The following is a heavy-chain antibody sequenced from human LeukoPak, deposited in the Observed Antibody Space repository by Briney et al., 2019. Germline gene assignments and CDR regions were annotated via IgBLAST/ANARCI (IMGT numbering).Heavy chain of an antibody. Sequence: GGSLRLSCAASGFTISPFWMHWVRQTPGKGLVWVSRISRDGSNTVYADSVKGRFTISRDNANKTLYLQMNSLRGDDTAVYYCAREWDLPGAYYMDVWGKGTTVTVSS. V-gene: IGHV3-74*01. CDR2: ISRDGSNT. CDR3: AREWDLPGAYYMDV. D-gene: IGHD1-26*01. CDR1: GFTISPFW. J-gene: IGHJ6*03.